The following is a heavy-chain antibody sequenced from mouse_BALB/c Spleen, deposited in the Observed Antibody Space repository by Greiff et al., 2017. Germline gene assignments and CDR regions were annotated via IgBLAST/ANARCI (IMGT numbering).Heavy chain of an antibody. V-gene: IGHV5-6-3*01. D-gene: IGHD2-4*01. CDR2: INSNGGST. J-gene: IGHJ2*01. Sequence: EVHLVESGGGLVQPGGSLKLSCAASGFTFSSYGMSWVRQTPDKRLELVATINSNGGSTYYPDSVKGRFTISRDNAKNTLYLQMSSLKSEDTAMYYCARDGGLRRGYFDYWGQGTTLTVSS. CDR1: GFTFSSYG. CDR3: ARDGGLRRGYFDY.